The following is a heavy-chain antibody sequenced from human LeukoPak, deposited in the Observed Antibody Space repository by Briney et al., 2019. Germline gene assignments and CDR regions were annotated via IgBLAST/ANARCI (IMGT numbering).Heavy chain of an antibody. J-gene: IGHJ5*02. CDR3: ARRGYCSGGSCYAEENWFDP. CDR2: INPNSGGT. D-gene: IGHD2-15*01. CDR1: GYTFTGYY. Sequence: ASVKVSCKASGYTFTGYYMHWVRQAPGQGLEWMGWINPNSGGTNYAQKLQGRVTMTRDTSISTAYMELSRLRSDDTAVYYCARRGYCSGGSCYAEENWFDPWGQGTLVTVSS. V-gene: IGHV1-2*02.